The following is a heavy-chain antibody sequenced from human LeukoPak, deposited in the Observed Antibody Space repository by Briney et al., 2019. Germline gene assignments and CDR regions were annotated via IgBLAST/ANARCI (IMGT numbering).Heavy chain of an antibody. CDR1: GFTFSSCA. V-gene: IGHV3-30*04. J-gene: IGHJ4*02. Sequence: PGGSLRLSCAASGFTFSSCAMHWVRQAPGKGLEWVAVISYDGSNKYYADSVKGRFTISRDNSKNTLYLQMNSLRAEDTAVYYCARSRITRVFDYWGQGTLVTVSS. D-gene: IGHD3-10*01. CDR3: ARSRITRVFDY. CDR2: ISYDGSNK.